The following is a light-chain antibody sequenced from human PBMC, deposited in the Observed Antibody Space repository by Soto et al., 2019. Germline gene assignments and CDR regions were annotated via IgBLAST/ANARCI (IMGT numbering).Light chain of an antibody. J-gene: IGLJ2*01. CDR2: DDS. CDR3: QVWDSSSDHVV. V-gene: IGLV3-21*02. Sequence: SSELTQPPSVSVAPGQTASITCGGNNIGGKSVNWYQQKPGQAPVVVVYDDSDRPSGIPERFSGSNSAHTATLTISRVEAGDEADYYCQVWDSSSDHVVFGGGTKLTVL. CDR1: NIGGKS.